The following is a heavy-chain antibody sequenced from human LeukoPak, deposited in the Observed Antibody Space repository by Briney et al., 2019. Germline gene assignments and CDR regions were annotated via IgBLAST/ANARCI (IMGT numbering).Heavy chain of an antibody. Sequence: GKSLRLSCAASGFTLSCCGMHWVRQAPGKGLEWVAFMSFDGNRKYFADSVKGRFTLSRNTSKNTLYLQMDSLDADYMAVYYCAKDSCGVRGGPAYWGKGTLVSVSS. V-gene: IGHV3-30*18. J-gene: IGHJ4*02. CDR3: AKDSCGVRGGPAY. CDR2: MSFDGNRK. CDR1: GFTLSCCG. D-gene: IGHD3-10*02.